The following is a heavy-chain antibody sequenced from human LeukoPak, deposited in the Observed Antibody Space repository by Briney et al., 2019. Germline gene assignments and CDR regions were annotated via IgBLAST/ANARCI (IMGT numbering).Heavy chain of an antibody. J-gene: IGHJ5*02. CDR3: ARGGTYALA. D-gene: IGHD3-16*01. CDR1: GGSLSSYF. CDR2: ISYSGST. Sequence: SETLSLTCTVSGGSLSSYFWSWIRQPPGEGLEWIGYISYSGSTNYNPSLKSRVTISVDTSKNQFSLKLSSVTAADTAVYYCARGGTYALAWGQGTLVTVSS. V-gene: IGHV4-59*01.